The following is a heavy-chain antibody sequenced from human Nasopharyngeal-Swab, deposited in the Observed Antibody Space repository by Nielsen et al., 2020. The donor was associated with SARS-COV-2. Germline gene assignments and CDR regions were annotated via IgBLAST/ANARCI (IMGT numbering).Heavy chain of an antibody. V-gene: IGHV3-53*04. D-gene: IGHD2-21*01. CDR2: VYSGGRT. J-gene: IGHJ4*02. Sequence: VRQAPGKGLERVSIVYSGGRTSYADSVNGRFSVSRHNSENTVYLQMNSLRTDDTALYYCATFPPSYCGGPTHYCDYWGQGTQVTVSS. CDR3: ATFPPSYCGGPTHYCDY.